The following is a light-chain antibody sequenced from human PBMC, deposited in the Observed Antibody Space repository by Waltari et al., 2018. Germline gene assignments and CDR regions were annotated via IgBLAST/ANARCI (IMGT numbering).Light chain of an antibody. J-gene: IGKJ4*01. CDR3: QQYGSSPHLT. CDR1: QSVSSSY. V-gene: IGKV3-20*01. Sequence: EIVLTPSPGPLSLSPGQRATLFCRASQSVSSSYLAWYQQKPGQAPRLLIYGASSRATGIPDRFSGSGSGTDFTLTISRLEPEDFAVYYCQQYGSSPHLTFGGGTKVEIK. CDR2: GAS.